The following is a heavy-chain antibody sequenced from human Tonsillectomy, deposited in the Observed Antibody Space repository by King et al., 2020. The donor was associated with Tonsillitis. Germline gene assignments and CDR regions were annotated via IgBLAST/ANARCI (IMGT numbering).Heavy chain of an antibody. V-gene: IGHV1-8*01. CDR3: ARGHFPRYYYYGMVV. Sequence: QLVQSGAEVKKPGASVKVSCKASGYTFTSYDINWVRQATGQGLEWMGWMNPNSGNTGHAQKFQGRVTMTRNTSISTAYMELSSLRSEDTAVYYWARGHFPRYYYYGMVVWGQGTTVTVSS. CDR1: GYTFTSYD. J-gene: IGHJ6*02. CDR2: MNPNSGNT.